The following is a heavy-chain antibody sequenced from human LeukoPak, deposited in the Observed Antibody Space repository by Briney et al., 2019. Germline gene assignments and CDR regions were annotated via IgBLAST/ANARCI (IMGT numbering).Heavy chain of an antibody. D-gene: IGHD3-16*02. CDR3: VSGNDPDYVWRTYRLDAFDI. CDR2: ITSSGTYI. V-gene: IGHV3-21*01. Sequence: GGSLRLSCAASGYSFSDYSVYWGRHGPRPGLGWVSSITSSGTYIDYADSVKGPYTISRDNAKISLSVQMNSLRAEDTAVDYCVSGNDPDYVWRTYRLDAFDIWGEGTMVIVSS. J-gene: IGHJ3*02. CDR1: GYSFSDYS.